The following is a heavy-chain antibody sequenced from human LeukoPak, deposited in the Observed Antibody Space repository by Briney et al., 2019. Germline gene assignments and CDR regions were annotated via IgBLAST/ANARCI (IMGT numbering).Heavy chain of an antibody. CDR1: GGSFSGYY. J-gene: IGHJ4*02. D-gene: IGHD3-22*01. V-gene: IGHV4-34*01. CDR3: ASVPYDSSGYYTGFDY. Sequence: PSETLSLTCAVYGGSFSGYYWSWIRQPPGKGLEWIGEINHSGSTNYNPSLKSRVTISVDTSKNQFSLKLSSVTAADTAVYYCASVPYDSSGYYTGFDYWGQGTLVTVSS. CDR2: INHSGST.